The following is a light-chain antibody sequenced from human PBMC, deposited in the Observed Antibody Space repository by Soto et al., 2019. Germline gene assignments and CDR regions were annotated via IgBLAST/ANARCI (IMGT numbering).Light chain of an antibody. Sequence: EIVMTQTPLSLSITPGKQASMSCRSSQSLLHSVGYTYLYWYLQKPGHPPQLMIYEVSNRFSGVPDRFSGSGSGTDFTPKISRVEAEDVGVYYCMQSIQFPITFGQGTRLEIK. J-gene: IGKJ5*01. CDR2: EVS. CDR1: QSLLHSVGYTY. V-gene: IGKV2D-29*01. CDR3: MQSIQFPIT.